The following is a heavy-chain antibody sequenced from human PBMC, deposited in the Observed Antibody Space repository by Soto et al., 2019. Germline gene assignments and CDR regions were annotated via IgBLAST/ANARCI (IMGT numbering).Heavy chain of an antibody. CDR2: IYYTGTT. CDR1: GGSISSGGYY. V-gene: IGHV4-30-4*01. Sequence: SETLSLTCTVSGGSISSGGYYWNWIRQHPGKGLEWIAYIYYTGTTYYNPSLKSRVTISIDRSKNQFSLKLSSVTAADTAVYYCARGQVVAAQHWGQGTLVTVSS. J-gene: IGHJ4*02. CDR3: ARGQVVAAQH. D-gene: IGHD2-15*01.